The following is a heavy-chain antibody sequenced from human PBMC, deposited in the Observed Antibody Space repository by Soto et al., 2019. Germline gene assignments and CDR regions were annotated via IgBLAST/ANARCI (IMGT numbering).Heavy chain of an antibody. CDR1: GFTFSNYG. Sequence: QVQLVESGGGVVQPGRSLRLSCTASGFTFSNYGMHWVRQAPGKGLEWVAVISDGGSNKDYADSVRGRFTISRDNSKNTLYLQMNSLTAQDTAMYYCARGSIVVISRGWLDPWGQGTLVTVSS. CDR2: ISDGGSNK. J-gene: IGHJ5*02. D-gene: IGHD3-22*01. CDR3: ARGSIVVISRGWLDP. V-gene: IGHV3-30*03.